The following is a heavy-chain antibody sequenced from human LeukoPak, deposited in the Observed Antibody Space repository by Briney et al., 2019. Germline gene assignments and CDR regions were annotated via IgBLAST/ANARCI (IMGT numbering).Heavy chain of an antibody. CDR3: VRGALDYVRGAFDI. D-gene: IGHD3-16*01. CDR2: LSNSGASG. CDR1: GFTFRNFA. J-gene: IGHJ3*02. Sequence: GGSLRLYCAVSGFTFRNFAMLWDPPAPGKGLVYVSTLSNSGASGDYENSVQGRFTISKYNSTDKLYLQMGSPATEDMAVYYCVRGALDYVRGAFDIWGQGTSVTVSS. V-gene: IGHV3-64*01.